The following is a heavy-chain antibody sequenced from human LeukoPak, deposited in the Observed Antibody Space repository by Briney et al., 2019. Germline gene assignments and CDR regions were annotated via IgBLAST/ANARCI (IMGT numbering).Heavy chain of an antibody. D-gene: IGHD5-12*01. V-gene: IGHV3-7*01. Sequence: GGSLRLFCAASGFNFAGFWMTWIREAPGRGPESVANINLAGSETYYLDSVKGRFTISRDNAKNSLYLQMHSLRAEDTALYYCAKNSGLHDLWGQGTLVTVSS. CDR1: GFNFAGFW. J-gene: IGHJ4*02. CDR3: AKNSGLHDL. CDR2: INLAGSET.